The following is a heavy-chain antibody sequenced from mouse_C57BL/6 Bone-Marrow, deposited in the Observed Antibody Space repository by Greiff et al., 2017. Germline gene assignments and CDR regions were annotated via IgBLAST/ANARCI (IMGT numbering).Heavy chain of an antibody. CDR3: ARERWFPFAY. D-gene: IGHD2-3*01. V-gene: IGHV5-17*01. CDR2: ISSGSSTI. CDR1: GFTFSDYG. J-gene: IGHJ3*01. Sequence: EVQLVESGGGLVKPVGSLKLSCAASGFTFSDYGMHWVRQAPEKGLEWVAYISSGSSTIYYADTVKGRFTISRDNAKNTLFLQMTSLRSEDTAMYYCARERWFPFAYWGQGTLVTVSA.